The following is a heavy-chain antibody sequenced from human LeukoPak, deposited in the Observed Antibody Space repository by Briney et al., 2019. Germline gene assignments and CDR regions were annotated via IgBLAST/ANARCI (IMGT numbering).Heavy chain of an antibody. D-gene: IGHD3-22*01. J-gene: IGHJ1*01. V-gene: IGHV4-39*01. Sequence: SETLSLTCSVSGGSISSSSYYWGWIRQPPGKGLEWIGEIYYSGRAYYNSSLKSRLTISVDTSWNQFSLTLSSVTAADTGVYYCARWRYYDSTGYLDWGQGTLVSVST. CDR3: ARWRYYDSTGYLD. CDR2: IYYSGRA. CDR1: GGSISSSSYY.